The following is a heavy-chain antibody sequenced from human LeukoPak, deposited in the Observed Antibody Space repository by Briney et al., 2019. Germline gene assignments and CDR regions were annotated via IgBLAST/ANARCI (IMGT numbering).Heavy chain of an antibody. J-gene: IGHJ4*02. CDR3: ARGVGLTQGGAFDY. CDR1: GGSISSYY. D-gene: IGHD3-16*01. V-gene: IGHV4-4*07. Sequence: SETLSLTCTVSGGSISSYYWSWIRQPAGKGLEWIGRIYTSGSTNYNPPLKSRVTMSVDTSKNQLSLKLSSMTAADTAVYYCARGVGLTQGGAFDYWGQGTLVTVSS. CDR2: IYTSGST.